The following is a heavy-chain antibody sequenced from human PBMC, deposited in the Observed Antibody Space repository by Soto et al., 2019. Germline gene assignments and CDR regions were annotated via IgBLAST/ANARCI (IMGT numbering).Heavy chain of an antibody. V-gene: IGHV3-9*01. CDR3: AKVKVAQVVAYPGSYFVY. CDR1: GFTFDDYE. Sequence: GGSLRLSCAASGFTFDDYEMHRVRQARGKGLEWVSGISWYSVRIGHADSVKGRFTISRDNAKTSLYLQMNSLRAEDTALYYCAKVKVAQVVAYPGSYFVYWGQGTPGTSPQ. D-gene: IGHD2-2*01. CDR2: ISWYSVRI. J-gene: IGHJ4*02.